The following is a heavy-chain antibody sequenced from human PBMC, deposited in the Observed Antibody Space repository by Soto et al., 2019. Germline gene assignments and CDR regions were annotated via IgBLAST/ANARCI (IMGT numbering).Heavy chain of an antibody. J-gene: IGHJ4*02. CDR2: LSWDGGST. V-gene: IGHV3-43*01. D-gene: IGHD6-19*01. Sequence: EVQLVETGGVVVQPGGSLRLSCAVSGVTFDAYTLHWVRQAPGKGLEWLSLLSWDGGSTYYADSVKGRFTIAKDNSKNSLFLQRTGLRAEDTALYYCAKDIAGSGCYSLDYWGQGTLVTVSS. CDR1: GVTFDAYT. CDR3: AKDIAGSGCYSLDY.